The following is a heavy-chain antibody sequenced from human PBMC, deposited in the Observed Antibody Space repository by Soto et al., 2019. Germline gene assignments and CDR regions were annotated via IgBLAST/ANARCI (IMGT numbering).Heavy chain of an antibody. CDR2: IYYSGST. CDR3: ARVMRDYEYIWGSYRGIDY. V-gene: IGHV4-31*03. Sequence: SETLSLTCTVSGGSISSGGYYWSWIRQHPGKGLEWIGYIYYSGSTYYNPSLKSRVTISVDTSKNQFSLKLSSVTAADTAVYYCARVMRDYEYIWGSYRGIDYWGQGTLVTVSS. J-gene: IGHJ4*02. D-gene: IGHD3-16*02. CDR1: GGSISSGGYY.